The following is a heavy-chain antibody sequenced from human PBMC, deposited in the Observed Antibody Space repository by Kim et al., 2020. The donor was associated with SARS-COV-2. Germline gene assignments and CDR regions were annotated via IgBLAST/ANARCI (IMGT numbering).Heavy chain of an antibody. Sequence: STYEADPVQGRVTISRGNAKSSLYLQMDSLRVEDTAVYYCAREDKEAFDIWGQGTVVTISS. CDR2: ST. V-gene: IGHV3-21*01. J-gene: IGHJ3*02. CDR3: AREDKEAFDI.